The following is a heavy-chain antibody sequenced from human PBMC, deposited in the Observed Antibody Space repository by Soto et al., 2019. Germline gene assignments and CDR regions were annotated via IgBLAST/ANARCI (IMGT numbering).Heavy chain of an antibody. D-gene: IGHD6-6*01. CDR3: AKYSSSSFGIYNWVDP. V-gene: IGHV4-59*01. CDR2: IYYSGST. J-gene: IGHJ5*02. CDR1: GGSISSYY. Sequence: NPLETLSLTCTVSGGSISSYYWSWIRQPPGKGLEWIGYIYYSGSTNYNPSLKSRVTISVDTSKNQFSLKLSSVTAADTAVYYCAKYSSSSFGIYNWVDPWGQGTLVTVSS.